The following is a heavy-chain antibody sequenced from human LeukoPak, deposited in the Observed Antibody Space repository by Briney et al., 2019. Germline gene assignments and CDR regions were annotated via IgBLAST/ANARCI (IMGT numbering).Heavy chain of an antibody. V-gene: IGHV3-23*01. CDR1: GFTFSNAW. D-gene: IGHD2-2*02. J-gene: IGHJ5*02. Sequence: GGSLRLSCAASGFTFSNAWMSWVRQAPGKGLEWVSAISGSGGTTYYADSVKGRFTISRDNSKNTLYLQMNSLRAEDTAVYSCARGSCSSTGCYRFDPWGQGTLVTVSS. CDR2: ISGSGGTT. CDR3: ARGSCSSTGCYRFDP.